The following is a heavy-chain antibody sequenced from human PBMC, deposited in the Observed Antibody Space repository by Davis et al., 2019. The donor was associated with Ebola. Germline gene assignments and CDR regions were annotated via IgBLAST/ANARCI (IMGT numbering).Heavy chain of an antibody. J-gene: IGHJ6*02. D-gene: IGHD6-19*01. V-gene: IGHV4-39*07. CDR1: GGSISSSSYY. CDR2: IYYSGST. CDR3: ARDSRWLVPGTYYYYGMDV. Sequence: SETLSLTCTVSGGSISSSSYYWGWIRQPPGKGLEWIGSIYYSGSTNYNPSLKSRVTMSIDTSKNHFSLKLSSVTAADTAVYYCARDSRWLVPGTYYYYGMDVWGQGTTVTVSS.